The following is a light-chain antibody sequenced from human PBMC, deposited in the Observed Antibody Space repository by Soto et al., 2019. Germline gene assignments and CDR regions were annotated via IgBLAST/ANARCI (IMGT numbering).Light chain of an antibody. V-gene: IGKV1-27*01. Sequence: DIQMTQSPSSLSASVGDRVTITCRASQGISNYLAWYQQTPGKVPKLLIYAASTLQSGVPSRFSGSGSGTDFTLSITSLQPEDVANYYCQKYNSAPWTFGQGTKVEIK. CDR1: QGISNY. CDR3: QKYNSAPWT. J-gene: IGKJ1*01. CDR2: AAS.